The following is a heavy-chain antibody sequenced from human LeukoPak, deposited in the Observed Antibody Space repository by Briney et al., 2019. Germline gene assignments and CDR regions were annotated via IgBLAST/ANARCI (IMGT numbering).Heavy chain of an antibody. J-gene: IGHJ4*02. CDR3: AKNMAHDYGDYPYYFDY. CDR2: ISGSGGST. V-gene: IGHV3-23*01. Sequence: PGGSLRLSCAASGFTFSSYAMSWVRQAPGKGLEWVSAISGSGGSTYYADSVKGRFTISRDNSKNTLYLQMNSLRAEDTAVYYCAKNMAHDYGDYPYYFDYWGQGTLVTVSS. CDR1: GFTFSSYA. D-gene: IGHD4-17*01.